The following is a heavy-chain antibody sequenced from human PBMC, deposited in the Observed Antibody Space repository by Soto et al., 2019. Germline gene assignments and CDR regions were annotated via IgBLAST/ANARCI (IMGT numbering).Heavy chain of an antibody. Sequence: GGSLRLSCAASGFTFGTYGMHWVRQAPGKGLEWVSSISSSSSYIYYADSVKGRFTISRDNAKNSLYLQMNSLGAEDTAVYYCAREGRETTSMDYWGQGTLVTVSS. CDR3: AREGRETTSMDY. J-gene: IGHJ4*02. CDR1: GFTFGTYG. CDR2: ISSSSSYI. V-gene: IGHV3-21*01. D-gene: IGHD4-17*01.